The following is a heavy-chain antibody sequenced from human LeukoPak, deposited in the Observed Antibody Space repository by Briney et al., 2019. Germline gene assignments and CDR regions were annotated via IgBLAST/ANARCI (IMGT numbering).Heavy chain of an antibody. J-gene: IGHJ4*02. CDR1: GGTFSSYA. D-gene: IGHD5-24*01. CDR2: IIPILGIA. Sequence: SVKVSCKASGGTFSSYAISWVRQAPGQGLEWMGRIIPILGIANYAQKFQGRVTITADKSTSTAYMELSSLRSEDTAVYYCARDRDGYNLDYFDYWGQGTLVTVSS. V-gene: IGHV1-69*04. CDR3: ARDRDGYNLDYFDY.